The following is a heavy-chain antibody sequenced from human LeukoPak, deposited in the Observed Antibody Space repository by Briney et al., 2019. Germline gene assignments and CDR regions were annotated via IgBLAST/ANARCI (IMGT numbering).Heavy chain of an antibody. D-gene: IGHD1-26*01. CDR1: GGTISRHY. Sequence: PSETLSLTCTVSGGTISRHYWSWLRQPPGKGLEWIAYIDYSGSTNYNPSLKSRLTISLDASNNKFSLKLSSVTAADTALYYCARDRRRDRLHAFDIWGQGTMVTVSS. CDR2: IDYSGST. J-gene: IGHJ3*02. CDR3: ARDRRRDRLHAFDI. V-gene: IGHV4-59*11.